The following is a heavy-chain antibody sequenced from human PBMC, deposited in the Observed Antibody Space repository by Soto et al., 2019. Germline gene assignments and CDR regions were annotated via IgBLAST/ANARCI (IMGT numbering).Heavy chain of an antibody. CDR1: GYTFTSYG. J-gene: IGHJ6*03. V-gene: IGHV1-18*01. D-gene: IGHD3-10*01. CDR3: ARARSYYGSGSYYNPHVYYYYMDV. CDR2: ISAYNGNT. Sequence: ASVKVSCKASGYTFTSYGISWVRRAPGQGLEWMGWISAYNGNTNYAQKLQGRVTMTTDTSTSTAYMELRSLRSDDTAVYYCARARSYYGSGSYYNPHVYYYYMDVWGKGTTVTVSS.